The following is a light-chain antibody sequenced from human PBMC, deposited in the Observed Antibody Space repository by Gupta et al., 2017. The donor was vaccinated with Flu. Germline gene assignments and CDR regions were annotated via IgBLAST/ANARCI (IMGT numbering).Light chain of an antibody. J-gene: IGKJ2*01. V-gene: IGKV3-20*01. CDR2: GAS. CDR3: QQFGSSPYT. Sequence: ENVLTQSPGTLSLSPGERATLTCRASQSLTHNYLAWYQQKLGQPPRLLIYGASNRATGIPDRFVGSGSATDFTLTITRLEPEDFAMYYCQQFGSSPYTFGQGTKLQIK. CDR1: QSLTHNY.